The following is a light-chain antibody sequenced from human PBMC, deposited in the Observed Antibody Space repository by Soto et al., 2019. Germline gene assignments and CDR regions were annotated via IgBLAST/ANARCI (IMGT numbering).Light chain of an antibody. CDR3: QQYGSSPVT. Sequence: EIVLTQSPGTLSLSPGERATLSCRASQSVSSSYLAWYQQKLGQAPRLLIYGASSRATGIPDRFSGSGSGTDFTLTINRLEPEDFAVYYCQQYGSSPVTFGGGTKVEIK. CDR1: QSVSSSY. V-gene: IGKV3-20*01. CDR2: GAS. J-gene: IGKJ4*01.